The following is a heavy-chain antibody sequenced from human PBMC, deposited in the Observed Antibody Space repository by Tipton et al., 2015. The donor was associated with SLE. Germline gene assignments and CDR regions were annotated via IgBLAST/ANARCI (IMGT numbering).Heavy chain of an antibody. Sequence: TLSLTCTVSGGSISSHYWSWIRQSPGKGLEWIGYFYYSGSTKYNPSPKSRVTISGDTSKNQFSLTLSSVTAADTAVYYCARRYNWNYKDYFDYWGQGTPVTVSS. D-gene: IGHD1-7*01. V-gene: IGHV4-59*11. CDR3: ARRYNWNYKDYFDY. J-gene: IGHJ4*02. CDR1: GGSISSHY. CDR2: FYYSGST.